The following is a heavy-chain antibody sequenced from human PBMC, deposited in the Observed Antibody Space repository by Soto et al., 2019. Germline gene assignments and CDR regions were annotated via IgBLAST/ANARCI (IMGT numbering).Heavy chain of an antibody. CDR2: MNPNSGRT. Sequence: QVQLVQSGAEVKKPGASVKVSCKASGYTFTSYDINWVRQATGQGLEWMGWMNPNSGRTGYAQRFPGRVTLTRNPSISTAYMELSSLRSEDTAVYYCAIEHYGGKDYWGQGTLVTLSS. D-gene: IGHD4-17*01. CDR3: AIEHYGGKDY. CDR1: GYTFTSYD. V-gene: IGHV1-8*01. J-gene: IGHJ4*02.